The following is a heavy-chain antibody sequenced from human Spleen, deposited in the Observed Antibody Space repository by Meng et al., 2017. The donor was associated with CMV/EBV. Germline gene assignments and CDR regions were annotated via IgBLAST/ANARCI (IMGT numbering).Heavy chain of an antibody. V-gene: IGHV1-18*04. D-gene: IGHD2-2*01. CDR1: GYTFTGYY. CDR2: LSAYNGNT. Sequence: ASVKVSCKASGYTFTGYYMHWVRQAPGQGLEWMGWLSAYNGNTDYARSFQDRVTMTTDTSTSTAYMELRSLRSDDTAVYYCARVGHYCSTTSCYYEGGYWGQGTLVTVSS. J-gene: IGHJ4*02. CDR3: ARVGHYCSTTSCYYEGGY.